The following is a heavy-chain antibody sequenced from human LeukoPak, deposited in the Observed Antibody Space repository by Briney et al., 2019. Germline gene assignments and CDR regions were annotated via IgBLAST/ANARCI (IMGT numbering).Heavy chain of an antibody. CDR3: ARGSTWGGLDY. V-gene: IGHV3-23*01. J-gene: IGHJ4*02. CDR2: ISGSGGNT. Sequence: QTGGSLRLSCAASGFTFSSYAMSWVRQAPGKGLEWVSGISGSGGNTYLADSVKGRFTIARDNSKTTLYLQMNSRRADDTAVYSCARGSTWGGLDYWGQGTLVTVST. CDR1: GFTFSSYA. D-gene: IGHD2-21*01.